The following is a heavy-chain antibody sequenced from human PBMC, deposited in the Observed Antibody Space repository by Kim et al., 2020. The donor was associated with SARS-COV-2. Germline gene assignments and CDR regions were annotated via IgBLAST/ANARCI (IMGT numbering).Heavy chain of an antibody. Sequence: DTGRGRFTISGDNSKNTLYLQMNSLRAEDTAVYYCAKDRHIVVVTAPDYWGQGTLVTVSS. V-gene: IGHV3-30*02. D-gene: IGHD2-21*02. CDR3: AKDRHIVVVTAPDY. J-gene: IGHJ4*02.